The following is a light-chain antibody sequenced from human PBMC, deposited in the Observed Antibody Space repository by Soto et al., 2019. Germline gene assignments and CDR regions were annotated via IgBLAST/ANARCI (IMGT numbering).Light chain of an antibody. Sequence: QPVLTQPPSVSGAPGQRVTISCTGSSSNIGAGYDVHWYQQLPGPAPKLLIYGNSNLPSGVPDRFSGSKSGTSASLAITGLQAEDEADYYCQSYDSSLSGSVFGGGTQLTVL. V-gene: IGLV1-40*01. CDR2: GNS. CDR3: QSYDSSLSGSV. CDR1: SSNIGAGYD. J-gene: IGLJ3*02.